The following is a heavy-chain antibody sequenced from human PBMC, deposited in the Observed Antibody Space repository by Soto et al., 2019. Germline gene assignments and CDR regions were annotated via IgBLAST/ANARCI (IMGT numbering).Heavy chain of an antibody. V-gene: IGHV3-33*01. J-gene: IGHJ3*02. D-gene: IGHD2-2*01. CDR1: GFTFSKYA. Sequence: QVQLVESGGGVVQPGGSLRLSCAASGFTFSKYAMHWVRQAPGKGLEWVAVIGYDGSTKYYADSVKGRFTISRDNSKNTLYLQMNSLRAEDTAVYYCTGGIGSTSTDSPAFHIWGQGTMVTVSS. CDR2: IGYDGSTK. CDR3: TGGIGSTSTDSPAFHI.